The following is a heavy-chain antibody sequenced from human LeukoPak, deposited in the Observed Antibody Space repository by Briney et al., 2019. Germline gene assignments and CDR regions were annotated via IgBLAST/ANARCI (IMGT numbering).Heavy chain of an antibody. CDR3: ARVARDILTGYYIPNYFDY. CDR2: ISAYNGNT. Sequence: SVKVSCKASGYTFTSYGISWVRQAPGQGLEWMGWISAYNGNTNYAQKLQGRVTMTTDTSTSTAYMELRSLRSDDTAVYYCARVARDILTGYYIPNYFDYWGQGTLVTVSS. V-gene: IGHV1-18*01. D-gene: IGHD3-9*01. CDR1: GYTFTSYG. J-gene: IGHJ4*02.